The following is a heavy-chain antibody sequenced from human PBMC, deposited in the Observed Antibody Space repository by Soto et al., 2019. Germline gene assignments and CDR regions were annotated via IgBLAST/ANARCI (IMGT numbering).Heavy chain of an antibody. CDR1: GGSISSGGYY. CDR3: ARDPVVGTGPYNWFDP. Sequence: SETLSLTCTVSGGSISSGGYYWSWIRQHPGKGLEWIGYIYYSGSTYYNPSLKSRVTISVDTSKNQFSLKLSSVTAADTAVYYCARDPVVGTGPYNWFDPSGQGTLVTVS. V-gene: IGHV4-31*03. D-gene: IGHD6-19*01. CDR2: IYYSGST. J-gene: IGHJ5*02.